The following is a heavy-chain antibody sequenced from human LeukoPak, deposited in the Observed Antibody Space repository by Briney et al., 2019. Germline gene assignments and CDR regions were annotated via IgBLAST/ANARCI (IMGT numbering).Heavy chain of an antibody. D-gene: IGHD6-13*01. V-gene: IGHV3-30*02. CDR3: AKDRSSSSWYWVLDY. J-gene: IGHJ4*02. CDR1: GFTFSSYG. CDR2: IRYDGSNK. Sequence: PGGSLRLSCAASGFTFSSYGMHWVRQAPGKGLEWVAFIRYDGSNKYYADSVKGRFTISRDNSKNTLYLQMNSLRAEDTAVYYCAKDRSSSSWYWVLDYWGQGTLVTVSS.